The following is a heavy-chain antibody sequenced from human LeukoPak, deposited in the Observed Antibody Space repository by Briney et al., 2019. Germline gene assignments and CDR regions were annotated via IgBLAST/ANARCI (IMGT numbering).Heavy chain of an antibody. CDR2: IYHSGST. V-gene: IGHV4-38-2*02. CDR3: ARHTTAYCSSTSCYLNWFDP. Sequence: SETLSLTCTVSGGSISSGYYWGWIRQPPGKGLEWIGSIYHSGSTYYNPSLKSRVTISVDTSKNQFSLKLSSVTAADTAVYYCARHTTAYCSSTSCYLNWFDPWGQGTLDTVSS. D-gene: IGHD2-2*01. CDR1: GGSISSGYY. J-gene: IGHJ5*02.